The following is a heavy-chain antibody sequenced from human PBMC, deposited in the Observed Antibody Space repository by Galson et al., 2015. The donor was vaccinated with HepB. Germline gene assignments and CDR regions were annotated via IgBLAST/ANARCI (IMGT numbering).Heavy chain of an antibody. CDR3: ARMPSGWYNWYFDL. Sequence: SVKVSCKASGYNFISYGIAWVRQAPGRGLEWVGWVTGHNGNTNYAQRVQDRVTTTTDRSTGTAYMELRSLRTDDTAVYYCARMPSGWYNWYFDLWGRGTLVSVSS. J-gene: IGHJ2*01. CDR2: VTGHNGNT. CDR1: GYNFISYG. V-gene: IGHV1-18*01. D-gene: IGHD6-13*01.